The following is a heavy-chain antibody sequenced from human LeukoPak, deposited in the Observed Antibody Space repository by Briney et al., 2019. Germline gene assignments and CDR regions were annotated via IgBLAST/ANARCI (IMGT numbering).Heavy chain of an antibody. CDR3: AKGSRGSYDY. CDR1: GFTFNSYA. V-gene: IGHV3-23*01. CDR2: IIDSGIST. D-gene: IGHD1-26*01. J-gene: IGHJ4*02. Sequence: GGSLRLSCAASGFTFNSYAMTWVRQAPEKGLEWVSSIIDSGISTYYGDSVKGRSTISRDNSKNTVHLQMNSLRAEDTAVYYCAKGSRGSYDYWGQGTLVTVSS.